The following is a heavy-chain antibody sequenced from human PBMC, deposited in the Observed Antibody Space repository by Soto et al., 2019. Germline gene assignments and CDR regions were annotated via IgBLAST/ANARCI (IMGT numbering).Heavy chain of an antibody. Sequence: QVQLVQSGAEGKKPGASVKVSCKASGYTFSSYGVSWVRQAPGHGLEWMGWISAYNGNTNYVQKLQGRVTMTTDTSTDTAYMELRSLRSDDTAVYYCARSDILTGWLDYWGQGTLVTVSS. D-gene: IGHD3-9*01. V-gene: IGHV1-18*01. CDR3: ARSDILTGWLDY. CDR2: ISAYNGNT. J-gene: IGHJ4*02. CDR1: GYTFSSYG.